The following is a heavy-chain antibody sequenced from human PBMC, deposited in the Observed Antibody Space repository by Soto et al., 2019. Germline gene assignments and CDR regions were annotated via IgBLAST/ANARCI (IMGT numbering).Heavy chain of an antibody. CDR2: ISAYNGNT. Sequence: ASVKVSCKASGYTFTSYGISWVRQAPGQGLEWMGWISAYNGNTNYAQKLQGRVTMTTDTSTSTAYMELRSLRSDDTAVYYCARGRRLLWFGELLSGVACFDPWGQGTLVTVSS. J-gene: IGHJ5*02. CDR3: ARGRRLLWFGELLSGVACFDP. D-gene: IGHD3-10*01. V-gene: IGHV1-18*04. CDR1: GYTFTSYG.